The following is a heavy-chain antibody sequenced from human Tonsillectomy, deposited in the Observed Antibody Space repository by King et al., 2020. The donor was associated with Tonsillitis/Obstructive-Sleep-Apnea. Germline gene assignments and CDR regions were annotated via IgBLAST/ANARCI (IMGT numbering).Heavy chain of an antibody. Sequence: VQLQQWGAGLLKPSETLSLTCVVYGASFSGYYWSWIRQPPGKGLEWIGEIDHSGSTNNNPSLKRRVTISVDTTKNQFSLKLSSVTAADTAVYYCAGEGSSGWYDYWGQGTLVTVSS. CDR1: GASFSGYY. D-gene: IGHD6-19*01. J-gene: IGHJ4*02. CDR2: IDHSGST. V-gene: IGHV4-34*01. CDR3: AGEGSSGWYDY.